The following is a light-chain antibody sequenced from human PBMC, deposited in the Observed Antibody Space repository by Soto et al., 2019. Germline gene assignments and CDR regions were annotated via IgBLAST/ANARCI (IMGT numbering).Light chain of an antibody. Sequence: EIVLTQSPGTLSLSPGERATLSCRASQSVSSSYLAWYQQKPGQAPRLLIYGASSRATGIPDRFSGSGSGTDFTLTICRLEPEDFAVYYCQQYGSSPQWTFGQGTKVEIK. CDR2: GAS. J-gene: IGKJ1*01. V-gene: IGKV3-20*01. CDR1: QSVSSSY. CDR3: QQYGSSPQWT.